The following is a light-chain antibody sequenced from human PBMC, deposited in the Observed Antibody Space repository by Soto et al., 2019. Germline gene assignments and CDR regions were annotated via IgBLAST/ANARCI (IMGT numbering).Light chain of an antibody. V-gene: IGKV1-27*01. CDR2: GAS. CDR1: QGISNY. CDR3: QKYNAAPRT. Sequence: DIQMTQSPSSLSASVGDRVTITCRASQGISNYLAWFQQKPGKVPSLLIYGASTLQSGVPSRFSVSGSGTHFTLTINSLQPEDVATYYCQKYNAAPRTFGQGTKVDIK. J-gene: IGKJ1*01.